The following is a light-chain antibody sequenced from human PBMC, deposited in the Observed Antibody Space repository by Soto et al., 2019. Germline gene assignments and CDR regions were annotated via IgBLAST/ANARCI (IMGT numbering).Light chain of an antibody. V-gene: IGLV7-43*01. Sequence: QAVVTQEPALTVSPGGTVTLTCALTTGAVTSDYYPNWFQRKPGQALRTLIYRTSNKHSWTPARFSGSLLGGKAALTLSGVQPEDEADYYCVLLYGGAWVFGGGTKLTVL. J-gene: IGLJ3*02. CDR1: TGAVTSDYY. CDR3: VLLYGGAWV. CDR2: RTS.